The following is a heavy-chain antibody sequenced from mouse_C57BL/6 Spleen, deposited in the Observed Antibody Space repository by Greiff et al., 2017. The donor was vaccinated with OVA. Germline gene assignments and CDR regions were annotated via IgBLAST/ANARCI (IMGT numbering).Heavy chain of an antibody. D-gene: IGHD2-1*01. CDR3: ARKGIYYGNYGNYFDY. CDR1: GYTFTSYW. V-gene: IGHV1-69*01. Sequence: QVQLQQPGAELVMPGASVKLSCKASGYTFTSYWMHWVKQRPGQGLEWIGEIAPSDSYTNYNQKFKGKSTLTVDKSSSTAYMQLSSLTSEDSAVYYCARKGIYYGNYGNYFDYWGQGTTLTVSS. CDR2: IAPSDSYT. J-gene: IGHJ2*01.